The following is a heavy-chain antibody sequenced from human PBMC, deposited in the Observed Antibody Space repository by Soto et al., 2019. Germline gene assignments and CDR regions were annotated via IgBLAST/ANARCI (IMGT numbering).Heavy chain of an antibody. D-gene: IGHD6-19*01. CDR1: GFTFSSYA. V-gene: IGHV3-30-3*01. CDR3: AREASRKWLAPTLDY. J-gene: IGHJ4*02. Sequence: PGGSLRLSCAASGFTFSSYAMHWVRQAPGKGLEWVAVISYDGSNKYYADSVKGRFTISRDNSKNTLYLQMNSLRAEDTAVYYCAREASRKWLAPTLDYWGQGTLVTVPQ. CDR2: ISYDGSNK.